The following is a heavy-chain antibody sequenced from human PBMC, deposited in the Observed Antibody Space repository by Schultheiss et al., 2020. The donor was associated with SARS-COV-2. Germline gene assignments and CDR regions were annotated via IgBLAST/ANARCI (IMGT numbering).Heavy chain of an antibody. CDR1: GFTFDDYG. CDR3: ARTGGSPPYYYYYGMDV. J-gene: IGHJ6*02. Sequence: GGSLRLSCAASGFTFDDYGMSWVRQAPGKGLEWVSGINWNGGSTGYADSVKGRFTISRDNAKNSLYLQMNSLRAEDTAVYYCARTGGSPPYYYYYGMDVWGQGTTVTVSS. V-gene: IGHV3-20*04. D-gene: IGHD5-12*01. CDR2: INWNGGST.